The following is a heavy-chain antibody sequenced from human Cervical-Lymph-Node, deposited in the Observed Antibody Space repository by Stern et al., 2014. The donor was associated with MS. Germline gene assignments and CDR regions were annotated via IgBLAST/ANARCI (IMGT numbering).Heavy chain of an antibody. CDR3: ASAYSSSHYYFDY. J-gene: IGHJ4*02. V-gene: IGHV3-33*01. Sequence: VQLLESGGGVVQPGRSLRLSCAASGFSFSRYAMHWVRQAPGKGLEWVALIWYDGSNPYYADSVTGRFTISRDNFKNTLYLQMNSLRAEDTAVYCCASAYSSSHYYFDYWGQGTLVTVSS. CDR2: IWYDGSNP. D-gene: IGHD6-13*01. CDR1: GFSFSRYA.